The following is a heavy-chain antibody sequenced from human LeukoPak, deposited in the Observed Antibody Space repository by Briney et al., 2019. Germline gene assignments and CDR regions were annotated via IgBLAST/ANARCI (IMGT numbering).Heavy chain of an antibody. CDR3: ARDRGTSGYLP. CDR2: ISTSSNTI. Sequence: PGGSLRLSCAASGSTFSSYSMNWVRQAPGKGLEWVSYISTSSNTIHYADSVKGRFTISRDNAKNSLYLQMSSLRDEDTAVYYCARDRGTSGYLPWGQGTLVTVSS. CDR1: GSTFSSYS. V-gene: IGHV3-48*02. J-gene: IGHJ5*02. D-gene: IGHD3-22*01.